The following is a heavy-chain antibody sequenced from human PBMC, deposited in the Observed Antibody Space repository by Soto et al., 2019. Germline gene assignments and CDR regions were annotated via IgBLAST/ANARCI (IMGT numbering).Heavy chain of an antibody. CDR3: ARPYSSSTGLDAFDI. Sequence: SVKVSCKASGGTFSSYTISWVRQAPGQGLEWMGRIIPILGIANYAQKFQGRVTITADKSTNTAYMELSSLRSEDTAVYYCARPYSSSTGLDAFDIWGQGTMVTVSS. CDR1: GGTFSSYT. V-gene: IGHV1-69*02. D-gene: IGHD6-13*01. CDR2: IIPILGIA. J-gene: IGHJ3*02.